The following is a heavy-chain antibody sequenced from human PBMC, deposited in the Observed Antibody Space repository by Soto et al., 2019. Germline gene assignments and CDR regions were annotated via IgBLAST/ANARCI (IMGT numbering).Heavy chain of an antibody. V-gene: IGHV1-18*04. Sequence: ASVKVSCKASGYTFTGYYMHRVRQAPGQGLEWMGWTNPNSGNTNYAQKLQGRVTMTTDTSTSTAYMELRSLRSDDTAVYYCARAPLWIDAFDIWGQGTMVTVSS. J-gene: IGHJ3*02. CDR2: TNPNSGNT. CDR3: ARAPLWIDAFDI. D-gene: IGHD1-1*01. CDR1: GYTFTGYY.